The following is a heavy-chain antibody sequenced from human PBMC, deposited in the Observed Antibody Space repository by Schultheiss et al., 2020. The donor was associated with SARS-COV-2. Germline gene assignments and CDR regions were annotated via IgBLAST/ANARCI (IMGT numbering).Heavy chain of an antibody. Sequence: KISCKASGGTFSSYAISWVRQAPGQGLEWMGWISAYNGNTNYAQKLQGRVTMTRDTSISTAYMELSSLRSEDTAVYYCTTAYNWNYGAGDAFDIWGQGTMVTVSS. CDR1: GGTFSSYA. CDR3: TTAYNWNYGAGDAFDI. D-gene: IGHD1-7*01. V-gene: IGHV1-18*01. J-gene: IGHJ3*02. CDR2: ISAYNGNT.